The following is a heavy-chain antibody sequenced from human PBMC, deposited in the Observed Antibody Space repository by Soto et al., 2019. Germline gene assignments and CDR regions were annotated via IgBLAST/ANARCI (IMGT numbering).Heavy chain of an antibody. J-gene: IGHJ5*02. CDR1: GFTFSNSA. Sequence: PGGSLRLSCAASGFTFSNSAMVWVRQAPGKGLEWVALISYDGSYRYYADSVKGRFTISRDNSKNILYLQMNSLRADDTAVYYCAKVPDYDLNWFDPWGQGTLVTVSS. D-gene: IGHD3-22*01. CDR3: AKVPDYDLNWFDP. CDR2: ISYDGSYR. V-gene: IGHV3-30*18.